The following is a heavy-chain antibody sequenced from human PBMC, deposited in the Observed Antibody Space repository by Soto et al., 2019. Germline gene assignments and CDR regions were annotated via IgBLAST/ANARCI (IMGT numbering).Heavy chain of an antibody. CDR3: ARIYSNYANYGMDV. Sequence: ASVKVSCKASGYTFTSYGISWVRQAPGQGLEWMGWISAYNGNTNYAQKLQGRVTMTTDTSTSTAYMELRSLRSDDTAVYYCARIYSNYANYGMDVWGQGTTVTVSS. J-gene: IGHJ6*02. CDR1: GYTFTSYG. D-gene: IGHD4-4*01. CDR2: ISAYNGNT. V-gene: IGHV1-18*01.